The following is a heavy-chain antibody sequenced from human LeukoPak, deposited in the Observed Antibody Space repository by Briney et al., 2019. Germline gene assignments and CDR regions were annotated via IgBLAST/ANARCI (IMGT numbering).Heavy chain of an antibody. CDR2: INSRSSTI. D-gene: IGHD1-26*01. CDR3: AREVGTPQAFDI. J-gene: IGHJ3*02. V-gene: IGHV3-48*01. CDR1: RSTFSNYG. Sequence: GGSLRLSCAASRSTFSNYGVNWVRQAPGKGLEWVSCINSRSSTIYYADSVRGRFTISRDNAKNSLYLQMNSLKAEDTAIYYCAREVGTPQAFDIWGQGTTVTVSS.